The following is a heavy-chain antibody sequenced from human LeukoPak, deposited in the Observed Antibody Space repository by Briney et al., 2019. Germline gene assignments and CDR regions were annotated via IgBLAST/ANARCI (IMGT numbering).Heavy chain of an antibody. CDR1: GFTFSGSA. V-gene: IGHV3-73*01. Sequence: GGSLRLSCAASGFTFSGSAMHWVRQASGKGLEWVGRIRSKANSYATAYAASVKGRFTISRDDSKNTAYLQMNSLKTEDTAVYYCTIDKGVTMVRGAPRVLYYFDYWGQGTLVTVSS. D-gene: IGHD3-10*01. CDR3: TIDKGVTMVRGAPRVLYYFDY. J-gene: IGHJ4*02. CDR2: IRSKANSYAT.